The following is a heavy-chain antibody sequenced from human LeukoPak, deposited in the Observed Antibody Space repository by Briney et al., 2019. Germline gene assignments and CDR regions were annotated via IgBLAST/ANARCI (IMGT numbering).Heavy chain of an antibody. CDR2: ISWNSGSI. CDR3: AKDIRASGSYGGAFDI. V-gene: IGHV3-9*01. J-gene: IGHJ3*02. CDR1: GFTFDDYA. Sequence: GGSLRLSWAASGFTFDDYAMHWVRQAPGKGLEWVSGISWNSGSIGYADSVKGRFTISRDNAKNSLYLQMNSLRAEDTALYYCAKDIRASGSYGGAFDIWGQGTMVTVSS. D-gene: IGHD1-26*01.